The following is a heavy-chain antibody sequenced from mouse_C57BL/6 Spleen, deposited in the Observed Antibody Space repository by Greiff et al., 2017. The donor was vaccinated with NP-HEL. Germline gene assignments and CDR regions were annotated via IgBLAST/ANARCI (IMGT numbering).Heavy chain of an antibody. V-gene: IGHV1-82*01. CDR1: GYAFSSSW. CDR2: IYPGDGDT. CDR3: ARSAYDYDAVDY. Sequence: VQLHQSGPELVKPGASVKISCKASGYAFSSSWMNWVKQRPGKGLEWIGRIYPGDGDTNYNGKFKGKATLTADKSSSTAYMQLSSLTSEDSAVYFCARSAYDYDAVDYWGQGTTLTVSS. D-gene: IGHD2-4*01. J-gene: IGHJ2*01.